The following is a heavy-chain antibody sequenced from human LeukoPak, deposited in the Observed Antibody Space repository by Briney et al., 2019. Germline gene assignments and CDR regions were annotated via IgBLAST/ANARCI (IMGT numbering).Heavy chain of an antibody. CDR3: AGYLRGFDY. CDR1: GGSISSYY. CDR2: IYYSGST. Sequence: SETLSLTCTVPGGSISSYYWSWIRQPPGKGLEWIGYIYYSGSTNYNPSLKSRVTISVDTSKNQFSLKLSSVTAADTAVYYCAGYLRGFDYWGQGTLVTVSS. V-gene: IGHV4-59*12. D-gene: IGHD6-25*01. J-gene: IGHJ4*02.